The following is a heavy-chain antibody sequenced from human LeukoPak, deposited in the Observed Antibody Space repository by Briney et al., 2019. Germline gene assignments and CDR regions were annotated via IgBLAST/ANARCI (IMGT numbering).Heavy chain of an antibody. J-gene: IGHJ6*03. CDR1: EFTFNSHT. V-gene: IGHV3-48*01. Sequence: GGSLRLSCAASEFTFNSHTMAWVRQAPGKGLECVSYISGSGGVIYYADSVKGRFTISRDNAKNSLHLQMNSLRAEDTAVYYCARGLYYMDVWGKGTTVTVSS. CDR3: ARGLYYMDV. CDR2: ISGSGGVI.